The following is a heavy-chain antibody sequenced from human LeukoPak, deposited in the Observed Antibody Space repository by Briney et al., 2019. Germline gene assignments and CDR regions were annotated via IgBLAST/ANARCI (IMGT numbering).Heavy chain of an antibody. D-gene: IGHD4-11*01. CDR1: GFIFSNYW. CDR2: IRQDGSEI. Sequence: GGSLRLSCAASGFIFSNYWMSWVRQAPGKGLEWVVNIRQDGSEIYYVDSVKGRFTISRDNARNSLDLQMDSLRAEDTAIYYCARDKVTGPTHLDCWGQGTLVTVSS. J-gene: IGHJ4*02. CDR3: ARDKVTGPTHLDC. V-gene: IGHV3-7*01.